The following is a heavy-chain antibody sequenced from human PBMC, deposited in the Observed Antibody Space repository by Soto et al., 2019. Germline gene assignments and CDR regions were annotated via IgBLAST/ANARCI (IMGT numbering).Heavy chain of an antibody. D-gene: IGHD6-19*01. V-gene: IGHV3-33*01. CDR2: IWYDGSNK. Sequence: GGSLRLSCAASGFTFSSYGMHWVRQAPGKGLEWVAVIWYDGSNKYYADSVKGRFTISRDNSKNTLYLQMNSLRAEDTAVYYCARDRWVAVAGTSGSRPKYNWFDPWGQGTLVTVSS. J-gene: IGHJ5*02. CDR3: ARDRWVAVAGTSGSRPKYNWFDP. CDR1: GFTFSSYG.